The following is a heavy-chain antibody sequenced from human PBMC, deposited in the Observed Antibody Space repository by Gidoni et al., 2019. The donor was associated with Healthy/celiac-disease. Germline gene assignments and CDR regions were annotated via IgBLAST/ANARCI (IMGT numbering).Heavy chain of an antibody. Sequence: EVQLVEPGGGLVKHGGSLRLSCAASGFTFSTAWMSWVRQAPGKGLEWVGRIKSTTDGGTTDYAAPVKGRFTISRDDSKNTLYLQMNSLKTEDTAVYYCTTDSGESSSWYAGFDYWGQGTLVTVSS. CDR3: TTDSGESSSWYAGFDY. CDR2: IKSTTDGGTT. CDR1: GFTFSTAW. J-gene: IGHJ4*02. V-gene: IGHV3-15*01. D-gene: IGHD6-13*01.